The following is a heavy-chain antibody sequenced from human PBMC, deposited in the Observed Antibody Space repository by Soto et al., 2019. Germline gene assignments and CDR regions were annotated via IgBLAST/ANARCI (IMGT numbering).Heavy chain of an antibody. Sequence: ASVKGSCKASGFTFTSSSVQWVRQARGQRLEWIGWIVVGSGNTNYAQKFQERVTITRDMSTSTAYMELSSLRSEDTAVYYCAAEGSIAAAVPYYFDYWGQGTLVSVSS. CDR2: IVVGSGNT. J-gene: IGHJ4*02. CDR3: AAEGSIAAAVPYYFDY. D-gene: IGHD6-13*01. V-gene: IGHV1-58*01. CDR1: GFTFTSSS.